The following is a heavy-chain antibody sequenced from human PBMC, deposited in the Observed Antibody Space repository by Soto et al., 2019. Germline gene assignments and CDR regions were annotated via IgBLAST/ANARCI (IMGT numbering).Heavy chain of an antibody. CDR1: GFTFSSYA. CDR2: ISYDGSNK. D-gene: IGHD2-15*01. Sequence: PGGSLRLSCAASGFTFSSYAMHWVRQAPGKGLEWVAVISYDGSNKYYADSVKGRFTISRDNSKNTLYLQMNSLRAEDTAVYYCARGRPPSRCSGGSCYKGSFDYWGQGTLVTVSS. CDR3: ARGRPPSRCSGGSCYKGSFDY. V-gene: IGHV3-30-3*01. J-gene: IGHJ4*02.